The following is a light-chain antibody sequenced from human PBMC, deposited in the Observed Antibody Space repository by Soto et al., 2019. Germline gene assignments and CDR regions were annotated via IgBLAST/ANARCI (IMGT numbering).Light chain of an antibody. CDR1: SSDVGGYNF. J-gene: IGLJ1*01. V-gene: IGLV2-14*01. CDR2: DVT. Sequence: QSVLTQPASVSGSPGQSITISCTGTSSDVGGYNFVSWYQQHPDKAPKLMIYDVTNRPSGVSNRFSGSKSGNTASLTISGLQAEDEADSYCSSYTSISTYVFGTGTKLTV. CDR3: SSYTSISTYV.